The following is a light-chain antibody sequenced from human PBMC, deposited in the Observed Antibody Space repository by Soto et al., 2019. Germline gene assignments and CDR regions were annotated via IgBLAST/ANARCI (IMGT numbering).Light chain of an antibody. CDR3: QQYNNWPYT. V-gene: IGKV3-15*01. CDR2: GAS. J-gene: IGKJ2*01. Sequence: EIVMTQSPATLSGSPGERATLSCRASRPVSSDLAWYQQKPGQTPRLLIYGASTRATGIPARFSASGSGTEFTLTISSLQSEDFAVYYCQQYNNWPYTFGQGTKLEIK. CDR1: RPVSSD.